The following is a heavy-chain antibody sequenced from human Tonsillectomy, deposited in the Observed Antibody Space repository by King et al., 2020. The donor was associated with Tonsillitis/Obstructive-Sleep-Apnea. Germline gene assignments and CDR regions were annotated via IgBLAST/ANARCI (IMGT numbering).Heavy chain of an antibody. D-gene: IGHD3-3*01. V-gene: IGHV3-7*04. J-gene: IGHJ6*03. CDR1: GFTFRSFW. CDR3: ARDQGFWSGYDYFHYMDV. Sequence: VQLVESGGGLVQPGGSLRLSCAASGFTFRSFWMTWVRQAPGRGLEWVANIKQDGSEKYYVDSVKGRFTISRDNAKNSLYLQMNSLRAEDTAVYYCARDQGFWSGYDYFHYMDVWGTGTTVTVSS. CDR2: IKQDGSEK.